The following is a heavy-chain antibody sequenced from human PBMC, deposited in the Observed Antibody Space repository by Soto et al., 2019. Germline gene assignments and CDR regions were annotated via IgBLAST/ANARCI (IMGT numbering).Heavy chain of an antibody. CDR1: GFTFSSYS. CDR2: ISSSSSTI. V-gene: IGHV3-48*02. Sequence: PGGSLRLSCAASGFTFSSYSMNWVRQAPGKGLEWVSYISSSSSTIYYADSVKGRFTISRDNAKNSLYLQMNSLRDEDTAVYYCARSLSSGGSGSYYWFDPWGQGTLVTVSS. D-gene: IGHD3-10*01. J-gene: IGHJ5*02. CDR3: ARSLSSGGSGSYYWFDP.